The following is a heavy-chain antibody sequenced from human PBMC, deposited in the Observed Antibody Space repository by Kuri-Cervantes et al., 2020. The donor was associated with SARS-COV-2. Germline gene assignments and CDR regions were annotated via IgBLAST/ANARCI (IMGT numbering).Heavy chain of an antibody. CDR2: IWYDGSNK. V-gene: IGHV3-33*01. CDR1: GFTFSSYG. J-gene: IGHJ4*02. Sequence: LSLTCAASGFTFSSYGMHWVRQAPGKGLEWVAVIWYDGSNKCYADSVKGRFTISRDNSKNTLYLQMNSLRAEDTAVYYCARDLVPAAMLDYWGQGTLVTVSS. D-gene: IGHD2-2*01. CDR3: ARDLVPAAMLDY.